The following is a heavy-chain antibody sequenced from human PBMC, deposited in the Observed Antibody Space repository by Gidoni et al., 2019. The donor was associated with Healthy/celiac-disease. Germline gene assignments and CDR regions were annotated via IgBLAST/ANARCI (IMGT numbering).Heavy chain of an antibody. Sequence: STYYNPSLKSRVTISVDTSKNQFSLKLSSVTAADTAVYYCARLLASSSWYHDAFDIWGQGTMVTVSS. CDR2: ST. CDR3: ARLLASSSWYHDAFDI. V-gene: IGHV4-39*01. J-gene: IGHJ3*02. D-gene: IGHD6-13*01.